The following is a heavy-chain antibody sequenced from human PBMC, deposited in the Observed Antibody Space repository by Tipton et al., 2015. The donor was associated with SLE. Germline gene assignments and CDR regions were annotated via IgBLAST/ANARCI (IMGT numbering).Heavy chain of an antibody. D-gene: IGHD1-26*01. V-gene: IGHV1-18*01. J-gene: IGHJ4*02. Sequence: QLVQSGAEVKKPGASVKVSCKASGYIFTNYVITWVRQAPGQGLEWMGWISTYNGDTNYAQNFQGRVTMTTDTSTSTAYMELRSLRSGDTAVYYCARESGATDDYWGQGSLVTVSS. CDR2: ISTYNGDT. CDR1: GYIFTNYV. CDR3: ARESGATDDY.